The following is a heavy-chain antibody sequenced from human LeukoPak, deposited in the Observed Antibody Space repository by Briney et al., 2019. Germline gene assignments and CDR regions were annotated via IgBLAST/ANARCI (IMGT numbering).Heavy chain of an antibody. CDR3: AKDRSSTGDDAFDI. J-gene: IGHJ3*02. V-gene: IGHV3-48*04. CDR1: GFTFSSYS. Sequence: GGSLRLSCAASGFTFSSYSMNWVRQAPGKGLEWVSYISSSSSTIYYADSVKGRFTISRDNAKNSLYLQMNSLRAEDMALYYCAKDRSSTGDDAFDIWGQGTMVTVSS. CDR2: ISSSSSTI. D-gene: IGHD6-6*01.